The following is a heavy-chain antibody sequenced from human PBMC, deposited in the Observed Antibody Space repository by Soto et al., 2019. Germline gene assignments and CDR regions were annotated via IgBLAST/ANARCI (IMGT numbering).Heavy chain of an antibody. CDR1: GFKFGAFT. Sequence: QLLESGGSLVQPGGSVRLSCTSSGFKFGAFTMDWVRQAPGKGLEWVSEINPIGDSTNYATSVKGRFTISRDNFRNTLYLQMNTLRVDDTAVDYCAKRLWPISCPFNGGGQGTLVTVSS. CDR2: INPIGDST. V-gene: IGHV3-23*01. D-gene: IGHD2-8*01. CDR3: AKRLWPISCPFNG. J-gene: IGHJ4*02.